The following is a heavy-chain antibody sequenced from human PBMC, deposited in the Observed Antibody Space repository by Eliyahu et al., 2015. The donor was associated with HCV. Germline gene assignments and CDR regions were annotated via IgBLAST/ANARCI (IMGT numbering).Heavy chain of an antibody. CDR2: IYMTGST. V-gene: IGHV4-61*02. CDR3: GRGGDYGGNSGGAFDY. D-gene: IGHD4-23*01. Sequence: GLVKPSQTLSLTCTVSGASISSGSYYWSWIRQPAGKGLEWIGRIYMTGSTNYNPSLKSRVTVSVDTSKNQFSLKLRSVTAADTAVYYCGRGGDYGGNSGGAFDYWGQGTLVTVSS. CDR1: GASISSGSYY. J-gene: IGHJ4*02.